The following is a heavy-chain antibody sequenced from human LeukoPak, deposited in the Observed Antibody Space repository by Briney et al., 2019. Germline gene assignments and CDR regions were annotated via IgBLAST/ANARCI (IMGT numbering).Heavy chain of an antibody. CDR3: ARGVAVAGIDY. V-gene: IGHV1-2*02. Sequence: ASVKVSCKASGYTFTGYYMHWVRQAPGQGLEWMGWINTNSGAKNYAQKFQGRVTMTRDTSISTAYMELSSLRSDDTAVYYCARGVAVAGIDYWGQGTLVTVSS. CDR1: GYTFTGYY. D-gene: IGHD6-19*01. CDR2: INTNSGAK. J-gene: IGHJ4*02.